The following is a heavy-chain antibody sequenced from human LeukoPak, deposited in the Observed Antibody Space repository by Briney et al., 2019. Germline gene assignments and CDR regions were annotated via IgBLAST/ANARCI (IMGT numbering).Heavy chain of an antibody. CDR2: TKNKVNSYTT. D-gene: IGHD6-6*01. V-gene: IGHV3-72*01. CDR1: GLPLSYLN. CDR3: ASRKLARLGIYYMDV. J-gene: IGHJ6*03. Sequence: GGSLRLSCSPCGLPLSYLNMEWLRQAPGKGLEWVGRTKNKVNSYTTEYAASVKGRFTISRDDSGKSVYLQMHRLITEGAAEKYLASRKLARLGIYYMDVWGKGTTVTVSS.